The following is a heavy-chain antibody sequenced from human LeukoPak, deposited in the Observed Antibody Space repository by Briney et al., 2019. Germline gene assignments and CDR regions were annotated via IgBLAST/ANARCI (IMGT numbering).Heavy chain of an antibody. V-gene: IGHV1-2*02. Sequence: ASVKVSCKASGFTFTDYYMHWVRLAPGQGLEWMGYINPHSGVTSFPQKFRGRVTLTTDTSISSAYMELSSMISDDTAMYYCVREGITKAFDLWGQGALVTVSS. J-gene: IGHJ4*02. D-gene: IGHD1-14*01. CDR1: GFTFTDYY. CDR3: VREGITKAFDL. CDR2: INPHSGVT.